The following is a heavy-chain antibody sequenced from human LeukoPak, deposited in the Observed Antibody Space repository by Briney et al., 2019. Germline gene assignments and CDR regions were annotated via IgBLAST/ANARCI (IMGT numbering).Heavy chain of an antibody. V-gene: IGHV4-59*01. D-gene: IGHD3-16*02. J-gene: IGHJ4*02. Sequence: SETLSLTCTVSGGSISGYYWSWIRQPPGKGLEWIGYIYYSGSTNYNPSLKSRVTISVDTSKNQFSLKLSSVTAADTAVYYCARSSYDYVWGSYRQPNYYFDYWGQGTLVTVSS. CDR2: IYYSGST. CDR3: ARSSYDYVWGSYRQPNYYFDY. CDR1: GGSISGYY.